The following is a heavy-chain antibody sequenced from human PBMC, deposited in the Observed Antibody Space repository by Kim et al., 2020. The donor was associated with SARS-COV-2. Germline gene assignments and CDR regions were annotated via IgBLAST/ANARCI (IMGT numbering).Heavy chain of an antibody. D-gene: IGHD3-3*01. CDR3: ARELGTSGLPP. Sequence: ASVKVSCKASGYTFTAYYLNWVRQAPGQGLEWMGRMHPETGATAYAQQFKGRVTITRDMSITAVYMELTGLTPEDTAMYFCARELGTSGLPPCGQGTLVT. J-gene: IGHJ5*02. CDR1: GYTFTAYY. CDR2: MHPETGAT. V-gene: IGHV1-2*06.